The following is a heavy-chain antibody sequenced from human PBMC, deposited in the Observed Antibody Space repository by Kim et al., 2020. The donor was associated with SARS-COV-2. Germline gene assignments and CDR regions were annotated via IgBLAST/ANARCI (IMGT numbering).Heavy chain of an antibody. V-gene: IGHV1-46*01. J-gene: IGHJ4*02. Sequence: SSAQTYQGRVTMTTDKSTSTAYMEVSSLRSEDTAVYYCARERRRAPFFDYWGPGTLVTVSS. CDR3: ARERRRAPFFDY.